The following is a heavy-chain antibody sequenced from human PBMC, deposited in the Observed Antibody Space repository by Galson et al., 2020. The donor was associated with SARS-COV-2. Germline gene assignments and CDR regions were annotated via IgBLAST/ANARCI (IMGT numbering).Heavy chain of an antibody. CDR1: GFTFATYA. D-gene: IGHD3-22*01. V-gene: IGHV3-23*01. CDR3: AKDRGYYSGMDAFDI. J-gene: IGHJ3*02. Sequence: GESLKISCAASGFTFATYAMSWVRQAPGKGLEWVSAICPGGGTTHYADPVKGRFTISRDNSKNTLYLQMNSLRAEDTAVYYCAKDRGYYSGMDAFDIWGQGTMGAVSS. CDR2: ICPGGGTT.